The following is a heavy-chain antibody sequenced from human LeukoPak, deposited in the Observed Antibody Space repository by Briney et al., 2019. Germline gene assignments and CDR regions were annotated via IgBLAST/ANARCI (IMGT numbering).Heavy chain of an antibody. J-gene: IGHJ5*02. D-gene: IGHD6-13*01. V-gene: IGHV1-8*01. Sequence: GASVKVSCKASGYTFTSYDINWVRQAPGQGLEWMGWMNPNSGNTVYAQTFQGRVTMTRNTSLSTAYMELSSLRSEDTAVYYCARQQLQDCDWFDPWGQGTLVTVSS. CDR3: ARQQLQDCDWFDP. CDR1: GYTFTSYD. CDR2: MNPNSGNT.